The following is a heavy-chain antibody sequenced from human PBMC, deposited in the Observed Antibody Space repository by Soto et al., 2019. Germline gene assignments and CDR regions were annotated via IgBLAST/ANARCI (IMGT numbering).Heavy chain of an antibody. J-gene: IGHJ6*02. Sequence: GESLKISCKGSGYSFTSYWIGWVRQMPGKGLEWMGIIYPGDSDTRYSPSFQGQVTISADKSISTAYLQWSSLKASDTAMYYCARRSEVRGVFLSAQNYGMDVWGQGTTVTVSS. V-gene: IGHV5-51*01. D-gene: IGHD3-10*01. CDR1: GYSFTSYW. CDR2: IYPGDSDT. CDR3: ARRSEVRGVFLSAQNYGMDV.